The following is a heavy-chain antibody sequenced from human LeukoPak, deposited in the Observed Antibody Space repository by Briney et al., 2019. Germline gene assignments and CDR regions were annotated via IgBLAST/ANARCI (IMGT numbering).Heavy chain of an antibody. V-gene: IGHV1-18*01. CDR1: GYTFTSYG. Sequence: GASVKVSCMASGYTFTSYGISWVRQAPGQGLEWMGWISADNGNTNYAQKLQGRVTMTTDTSTSTAYMELRSLRSDDTAVYYCARDHYYGSGSYLNHDAFDIWGQGTMVTVSS. J-gene: IGHJ3*02. CDR2: ISADNGNT. D-gene: IGHD3-10*01. CDR3: ARDHYYGSGSYLNHDAFDI.